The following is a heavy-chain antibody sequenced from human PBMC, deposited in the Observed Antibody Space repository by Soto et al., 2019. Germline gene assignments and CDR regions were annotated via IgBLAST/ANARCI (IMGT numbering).Heavy chain of an antibody. CDR2: ISYDGSNK. Sequence: QVQLVESGGGVVQPGRSLRLSCAASGFTFSSYGMHWVRQAPGKGLEWVAVISYDGSNKYYADSVKGRFTISRDNSKNTLYLQMNSLRAEDTDVYYCAKTPNYYGSGRLYYWGQGTLVTVSS. J-gene: IGHJ4*02. CDR1: GFTFSSYG. D-gene: IGHD3-10*01. CDR3: AKTPNYYGSGRLYY. V-gene: IGHV3-30*18.